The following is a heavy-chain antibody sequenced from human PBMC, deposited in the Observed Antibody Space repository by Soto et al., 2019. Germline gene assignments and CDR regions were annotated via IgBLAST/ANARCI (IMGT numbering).Heavy chain of an antibody. V-gene: IGHV5-51*01. J-gene: IGHJ5*02. CDR3: ARKDKSGYFNWFDP. CDR2: IFPSDSDT. CDR1: VYRFTSYW. Sequence: GESLKSAGRTSVYRFTSYWIAWVRQMPGKGLEWMGIIFPSDSDTRYSPSFQGQVTISADRSTSTVFLQWASLKASDTAVYFCARKDKSGYFNWFDPWGQGTLVTGSS. D-gene: IGHD3-22*01.